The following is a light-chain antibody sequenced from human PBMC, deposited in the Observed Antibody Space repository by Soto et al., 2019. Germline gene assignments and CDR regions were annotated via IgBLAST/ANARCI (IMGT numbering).Light chain of an antibody. Sequence: VMTQSPATLSVSPGERATLSCRASLSVGTNLAWYQQKPGQPPRLLIYGATTRATGIPARFSGSGSGTDFTLTIISMQSEDFAVYYCQHQNNWPPGTVCQGTRVEIK. CDR2: GAT. J-gene: IGKJ1*01. CDR3: QHQNNWPPGT. V-gene: IGKV3-15*01. CDR1: LSVGTN.